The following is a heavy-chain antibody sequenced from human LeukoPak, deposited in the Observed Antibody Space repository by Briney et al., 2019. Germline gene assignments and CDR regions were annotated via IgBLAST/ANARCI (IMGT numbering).Heavy chain of an antibody. CDR1: GFTSSAYY. Sequence: GGSPRPSCAPSGFTSSAYYMSWIRPAPGKGRGWVSYISSSGSTIYYADSVKGRFTISRDNAKNSLYLQMNSLRAEDTAVYYCARDSRYDSSGYFRWGQGTLVTVSS. CDR2: ISSSGSTI. V-gene: IGHV3-11*01. CDR3: ARDSRYDSSGYFR. D-gene: IGHD3-22*01. J-gene: IGHJ4*02.